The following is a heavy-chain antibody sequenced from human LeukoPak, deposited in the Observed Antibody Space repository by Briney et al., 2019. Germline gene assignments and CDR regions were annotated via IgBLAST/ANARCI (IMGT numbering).Heavy chain of an antibody. CDR1: GYTFTGYY. CDR2: INPNSGGT. J-gene: IGHJ4*02. CDR3: ARDSATHYYDSSGGLDY. Sequence: EAPVKVSCKASGYTFTGYYMHWVRQAPGQGLEWMGWINPNSGGTNYAQKFQGRVTMTRDTSISTAYMELSRLRSDDTAVYYCARDSATHYYDSSGGLDYWGQGTLVTVSS. V-gene: IGHV1-2*02. D-gene: IGHD3-22*01.